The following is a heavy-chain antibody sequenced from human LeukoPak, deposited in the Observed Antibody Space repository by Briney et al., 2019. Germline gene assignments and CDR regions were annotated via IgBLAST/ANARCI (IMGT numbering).Heavy chain of an antibody. V-gene: IGHV3-21*01. D-gene: IGHD3-10*02. Sequence: GGSLRLSCAASGFSFSSYSMNWVRQAPGKGLEWVSSISSTSRSSYIFYAESVKGRFTISRDNTKNSLFLQMNSLVAEDTAVYYCAELGITMIGGVWGKGTTVTISS. CDR3: AELGITMIGGV. CDR1: GFSFSSYS. J-gene: IGHJ6*04. CDR2: ISSTSRSSYI.